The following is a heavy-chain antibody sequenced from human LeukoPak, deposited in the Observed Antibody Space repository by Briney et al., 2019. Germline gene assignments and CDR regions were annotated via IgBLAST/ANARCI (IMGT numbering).Heavy chain of an antibody. J-gene: IGHJ4*02. Sequence: PGGSLRLSCAASGFTFSSYGMHRVRQAPGKGLEWVAVIWYDGSNKYYADSVKGRFTISRDNSKNTLYLQMNSLRAEDTAVYYCARQYSSSWPFDYWGQGTLVTVSS. V-gene: IGHV3-33*01. CDR1: GFTFSSYG. CDR3: ARQYSSSWPFDY. D-gene: IGHD6-13*01. CDR2: IWYDGSNK.